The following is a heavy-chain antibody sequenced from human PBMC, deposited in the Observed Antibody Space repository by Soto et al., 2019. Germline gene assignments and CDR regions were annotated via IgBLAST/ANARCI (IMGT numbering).Heavy chain of an antibody. CDR1: GGSIRSYY. V-gene: IGHV4-59*01. D-gene: IGHD3-16*01. J-gene: IGHJ5*02. Sequence: SETLSLTCTVSGGSIRSYYWSWIRQPPGKGLEWVGYIYNSGGTNYNPSLRSRVTTSVDTSKNQFSLKLSSVTAADTAVYYCARGGAPYNWFDPWGQGTLVTVSS. CDR2: IYNSGGT. CDR3: ARGGAPYNWFDP.